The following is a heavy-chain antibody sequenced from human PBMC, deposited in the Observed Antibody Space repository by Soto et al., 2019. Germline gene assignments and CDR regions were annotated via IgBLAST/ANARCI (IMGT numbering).Heavy chain of an antibody. CDR3: AKVIGEVAGYNYYGMDV. CDR1: GFTFSSYA. D-gene: IGHD6-19*01. J-gene: IGHJ6*02. Sequence: EVQLLESGGGLVQPGGSLRLSCAASGFTFSSYAINWVRQAPGKGLEWVSGISASGDSAHFADSVKGRFTISRDNSRNTLYLQMNSLRDEDTAIYFCAKVIGEVAGYNYYGMDVWGQGTTVTVSS. V-gene: IGHV3-23*01. CDR2: ISASGDSA.